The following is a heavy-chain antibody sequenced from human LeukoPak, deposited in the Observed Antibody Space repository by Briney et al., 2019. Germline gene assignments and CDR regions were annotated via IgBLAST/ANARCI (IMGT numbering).Heavy chain of an antibody. CDR3: ARAEVGATQAGY. Sequence: SVKVSCKASGGTFSSYAISWVRQAPGQGLEWMGGIIPIFGTANYAQKFQGRVTITADESTSTAYMELSSLRSEDTAVYYCARAEVGATQAGYWGQGTLVTVSS. D-gene: IGHD1-26*01. V-gene: IGHV1-69*13. CDR1: GGTFSSYA. J-gene: IGHJ4*02. CDR2: IIPIFGTA.